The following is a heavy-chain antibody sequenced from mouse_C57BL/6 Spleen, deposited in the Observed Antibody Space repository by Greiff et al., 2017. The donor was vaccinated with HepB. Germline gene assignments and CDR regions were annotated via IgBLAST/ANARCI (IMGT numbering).Heavy chain of an antibody. V-gene: IGHV1-7*01. Sequence: QLQQSGAELAKPGASVKLSCKASGYTFTSYWMHWVKQRPGQGLEWIGYINPSSGYTKYNQKFKDKATLTADKSSSTAYMQLSSLTYEDSAVYYCARPTVVARGYFDVWGTRTTVTVSS. CDR2: INPSSGYT. D-gene: IGHD1-1*01. J-gene: IGHJ1*03. CDR1: GYTFTSYW. CDR3: ARPTVVARGYFDV.